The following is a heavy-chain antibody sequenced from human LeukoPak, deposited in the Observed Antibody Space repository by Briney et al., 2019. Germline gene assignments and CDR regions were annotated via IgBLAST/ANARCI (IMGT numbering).Heavy chain of an antibody. Sequence: EGSLRLSCAASGFTFSSYAMSWVRQAPGKGLEWVSAISGSGGRTYYADSVKGRFTISRDNSKDTLFLQMDSLRAEDTAVYYCAKIRSEVVVAATNYWGPGTLVSVSS. CDR1: GFTFSSYA. V-gene: IGHV3-23*01. J-gene: IGHJ4*02. CDR2: ISGSGGRT. D-gene: IGHD2-15*01. CDR3: AKIRSEVVVAATNY.